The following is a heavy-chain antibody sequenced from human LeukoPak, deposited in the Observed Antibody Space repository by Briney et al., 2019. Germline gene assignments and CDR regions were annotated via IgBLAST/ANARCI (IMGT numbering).Heavy chain of an antibody. CDR3: ARGHLPTPRSAMDV. V-gene: IGHV3-74*01. D-gene: IGHD3-3*02. CDR1: GFTFSSYW. CDR2: VNSDESIT. J-gene: IGHJ6*02. Sequence: GGSLRLSCAASGFTFSSYWVHWVRQAPGKALVWVLRVNSDESITTYADSVNGRFTISRDNAKNTLYLQMKSLRAEDTAVYYCARGHLPTPRSAMDVWGQGTTVTVSS.